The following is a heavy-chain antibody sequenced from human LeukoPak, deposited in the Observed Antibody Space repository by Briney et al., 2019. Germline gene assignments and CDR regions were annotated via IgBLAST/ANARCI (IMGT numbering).Heavy chain of an antibody. CDR1: GFTFSSYA. Sequence: GGSLRLSCAASGFTFSSYAMHWVRQAPGKGLEWVAVISYDGSNKYYADSVKGRFTISRDNSKNTLYLQMNSLRAEDTAVYYCARGPGLDAFDIWGQGTMVTVSS. CDR2: ISYDGSNK. V-gene: IGHV3-30-3*01. J-gene: IGHJ3*02. CDR3: ARGPGLDAFDI.